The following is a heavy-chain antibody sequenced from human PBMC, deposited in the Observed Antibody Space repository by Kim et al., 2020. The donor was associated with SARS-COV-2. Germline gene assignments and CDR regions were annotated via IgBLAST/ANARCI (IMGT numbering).Heavy chain of an antibody. J-gene: IGHJ6*02. CDR1: GFTFSGSW. CDR3: VRIEE. V-gene: IGHV3-7*01. CDR2: INDDGSSR. Sequence: GGSLRLSCAASGFTFSGSWMSWVRQAPGKGLEWVANINDDGSSRQYVDSVRGRFTISRDNAKNSLYLQMNSLRAEDTAMYYCVRIEEWGQGTTVTVSS.